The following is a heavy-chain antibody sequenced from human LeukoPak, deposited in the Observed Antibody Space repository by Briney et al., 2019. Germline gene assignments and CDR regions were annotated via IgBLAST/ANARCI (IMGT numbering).Heavy chain of an antibody. V-gene: IGHV4-34*01. CDR3: ARSYYYGMDV. J-gene: IGHJ6*02. CDR1: GGSFSGYY. Sequence: PSETLSLTCAVYGGSFSGYYWSWIHQPPGKGLEWIGEINHSGSTNYNPSLKSRVTISVDTSKNQFSLKLSSVTAADTAVYYCARSYYYGMDVWGQGTTVTVSS. CDR2: INHSGST.